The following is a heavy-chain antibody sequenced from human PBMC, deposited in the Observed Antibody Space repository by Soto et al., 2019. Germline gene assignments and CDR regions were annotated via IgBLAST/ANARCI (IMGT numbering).Heavy chain of an antibody. D-gene: IGHD6-6*01. V-gene: IGHV4-39*01. Sequence: SETLSLTCSVSGGSISGSSYFWGWIRQPPGKGLEWIGSIYYNRGTYYNPSLESRVIISVDTSKNQFSLKLSSVTAADTAVYYCARVEKAARPEGGCYYYGMDVWGKGTTVTVSS. CDR3: ARVEKAARPEGGCYYYGMDV. J-gene: IGHJ6*04. CDR1: GGSISGSSYF. CDR2: IYYNRGT.